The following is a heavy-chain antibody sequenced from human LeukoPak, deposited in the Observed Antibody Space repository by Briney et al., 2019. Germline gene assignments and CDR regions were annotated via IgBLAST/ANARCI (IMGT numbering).Heavy chain of an antibody. D-gene: IGHD4-17*01. Sequence: PGGSLRLSCAASGFTFSSYEMNWVRQAPGKGLEWVSYINSSGSTKYYADSLKGRFTISRDNAKNSLYLEMNSLRAEDTAVYYCVRARGGDYVGHWGQGTLVTVSS. CDR1: GFTFSSYE. CDR3: VRARGGDYVGH. CDR2: INSSGSTK. V-gene: IGHV3-48*03. J-gene: IGHJ5*02.